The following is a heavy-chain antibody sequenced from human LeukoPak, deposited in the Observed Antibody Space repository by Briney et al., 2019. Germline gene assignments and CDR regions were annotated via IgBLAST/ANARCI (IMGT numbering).Heavy chain of an antibody. V-gene: IGHV1-18*01. CDR2: ISAYNGNT. CDR3: ARSGAPNYGSGSYYNDDHDAFDI. Sequence: GASVKVSCKASGYTFTSYGISWVRQAPGQGLEWMGWISAYNGNTNYAQKLQGRVTMTTDTSTSTAYMELRGLRSDDTAVYYCARSGAPNYGSGSYYNDDHDAFDIWGQGTMVTVSS. CDR1: GYTFTSYG. D-gene: IGHD3-10*01. J-gene: IGHJ3*02.